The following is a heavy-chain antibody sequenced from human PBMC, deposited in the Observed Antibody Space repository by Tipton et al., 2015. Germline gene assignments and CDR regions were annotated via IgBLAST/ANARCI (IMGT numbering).Heavy chain of an antibody. CDR1: HDSIRSKY. V-gene: IGHV4-4*07. D-gene: IGHD2-15*01. CDR2: IYGGGTV. Sequence: GLVKPSETLSLACSVSHDSIRSKYWSWIRQPAGKGLEWIGRIYGGGTVDYNPSLKGRVTMSVDTSKNEFSLSLTSVTAADTAIYYCARDIVPNWFEPWGQGTLVTASS. J-gene: IGHJ5*02. CDR3: ARDIVPNWFEP.